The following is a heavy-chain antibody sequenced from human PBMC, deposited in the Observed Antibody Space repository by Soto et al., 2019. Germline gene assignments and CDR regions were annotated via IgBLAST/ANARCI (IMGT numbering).Heavy chain of an antibody. D-gene: IGHD3-3*01. J-gene: IGHJ6*03. Sequence: EVQLLESGGGLVQPGGSLRLSCAASGFTFSMYAMSWVRQAPGKGLEWVSAISGSGNRTDYADSVKGRFTISRDNSKSTLYLQTNSLRAEDTAVYYCAKEGAWRLNYYYYYMDVWGKGNTVTVSS. V-gene: IGHV3-23*01. CDR3: AKEGAWRLNYYYYYMDV. CDR2: ISGSGNRT. CDR1: GFTFSMYA.